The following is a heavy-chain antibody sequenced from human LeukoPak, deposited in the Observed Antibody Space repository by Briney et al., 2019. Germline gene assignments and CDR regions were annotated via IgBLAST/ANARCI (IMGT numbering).Heavy chain of an antibody. D-gene: IGHD3-9*01. CDR2: IYYSGST. J-gene: IGHJ6*02. CDR1: GGSISSGGYY. V-gene: IGHV4-31*03. CDR3: ARDSSQLRYFDWLPGRYYYYGMDV. Sequence: SQTLSLTCTVSGGSISSGGYYWSWIRQHPGKDLEWIGYIYYSGSTYYNPSLKSRVTISVDTSKNQFSLKLSSVTAADTAVYYCARDSSQLRYFDWLPGRYYYYGMDVWGQGTTVTVSS.